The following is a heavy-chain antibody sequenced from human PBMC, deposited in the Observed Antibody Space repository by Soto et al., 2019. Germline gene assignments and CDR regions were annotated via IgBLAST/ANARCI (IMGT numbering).Heavy chain of an antibody. D-gene: IGHD3-10*01. J-gene: IGHJ4*02. Sequence: ASVKVSCKASGYTFTSYGISCVRQAPEQGLEWMGWISAYNGNTNYAQKLQGRVTMTTDTSTSTAYMELRSLRSDDTAVYYCARVRAPPYYYGSGSYYIYFDYWGQGTLVTVSS. CDR1: GYTFTSYG. V-gene: IGHV1-18*01. CDR3: ARVRAPPYYYGSGSYYIYFDY. CDR2: ISAYNGNT.